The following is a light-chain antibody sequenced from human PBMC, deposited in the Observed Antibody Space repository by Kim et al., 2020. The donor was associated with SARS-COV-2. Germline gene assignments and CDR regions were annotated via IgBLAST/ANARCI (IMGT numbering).Light chain of an antibody. Sequence: GKTVIISCPRSGGSIVSDFVQWFQQRPGSSPTTVIYEDHKRPSGVPDRFSASVDSSSNSASLTISGLRAEDEADYYCQSYDDNIWVFGGGTQLTVL. V-gene: IGLV6-57*01. CDR2: EDH. J-gene: IGLJ3*02. CDR1: GGSIVSDF. CDR3: QSYDDNIWV.